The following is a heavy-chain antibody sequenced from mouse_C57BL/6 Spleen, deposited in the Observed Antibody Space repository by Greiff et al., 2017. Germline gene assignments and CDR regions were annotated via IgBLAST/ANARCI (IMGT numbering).Heavy chain of an antibody. CDR3: AIYYGNFSRDY. Sequence: QVQLQPPGAELVMPGASVKLSCKASGYTFTSYWMHWVKQRPGQGLEWIGEIDPSDSYTNYNQKFKGKSTLTVDKSSSTAYMQLSSLTSEYSAVYYCAIYYGNFSRDYWGQGTSVTVSS. D-gene: IGHD2-1*01. V-gene: IGHV1-69*01. CDR1: GYTFTSYW. J-gene: IGHJ4*01. CDR2: IDPSDSYT.